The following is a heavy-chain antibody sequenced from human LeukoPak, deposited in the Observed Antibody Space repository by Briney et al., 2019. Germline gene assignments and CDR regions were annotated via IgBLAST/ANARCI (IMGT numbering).Heavy chain of an antibody. J-gene: IGHJ4*02. CDR1: GDSITTNSYW. CDR3: ARGSIVGATTSFDY. Sequence: SETLSLTCSISGDSITTNSYWWGWIRQSPGKGLEWIGSIYHSGSTYYNPSLKSRVTISVDTSKNQFSLKLSSVTAADTAVYYCARGSIVGATTSFDYWGQGTLVTVSS. CDR2: IYHSGST. V-gene: IGHV4-39*07. D-gene: IGHD1-26*01.